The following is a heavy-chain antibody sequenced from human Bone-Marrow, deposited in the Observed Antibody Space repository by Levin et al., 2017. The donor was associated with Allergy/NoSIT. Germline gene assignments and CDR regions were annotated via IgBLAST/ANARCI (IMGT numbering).Heavy chain of an antibody. V-gene: IGHV1-69*04. J-gene: IGHJ4*02. D-gene: IGHD6-19*01. CDR3: AREEAQYTTGWFLY. CDR2: IIPILAVT. Sequence: VASVKVSCKASGGTFNTYAISWVRQAPGQGLEWMGRIIPILAVTKYAQNFQGRVTITADTSTTTAYMELSSLRSEDTAVYYCAREEAQYTTGWFLYWGQGTQVTVSS. CDR1: GGTFNTYA.